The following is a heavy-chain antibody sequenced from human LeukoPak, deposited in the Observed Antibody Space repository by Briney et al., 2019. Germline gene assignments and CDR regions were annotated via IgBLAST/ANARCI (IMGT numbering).Heavy chain of an antibody. CDR3: VRVLEGVTTYYFDY. D-gene: IGHD3-10*01. Sequence: PGGSLRLSCAASGFNFNIYSMSWVRQAPGKGLEWISYIVGSSSTKYYADSVKGRFTISRDNGKGSLYLQMNSLRAEDTATYYCVRVLEGVTTYYFDYWGQGTLVTVSS. V-gene: IGHV3-48*01. CDR1: GFNFNIYS. J-gene: IGHJ4*02. CDR2: IVGSSSTK.